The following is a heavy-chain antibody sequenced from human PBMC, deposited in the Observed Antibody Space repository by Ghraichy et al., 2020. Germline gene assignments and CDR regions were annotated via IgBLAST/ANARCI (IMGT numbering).Heavy chain of an antibody. CDR2: ISSSSSFI. V-gene: IGHV3-21*01. D-gene: IGHD2-8*01. CDR1: GFTFSNYN. J-gene: IGHJ4*02. CDR3: ARDSGTNNFDY. Sequence: GGSRRLSCAASGFTFSNYNMIWVRQAPGKGLEWVSYISSSSSFIYYADSVKGRFTISRDNAKHSLYLQMSSLRAEDTAVYYCARDSGTNNFDYWGQGTLVTVSS.